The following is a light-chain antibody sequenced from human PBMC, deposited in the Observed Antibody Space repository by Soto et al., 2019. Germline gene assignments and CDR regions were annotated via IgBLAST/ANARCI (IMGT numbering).Light chain of an antibody. CDR2: TGS. J-gene: IGKJ1*01. V-gene: IGKV1-12*01. CDR3: QQTLSFVPT. Sequence: DIQMTQSPSSVSASVGDRVTITCRASQAIDSGLAWYQQKPGEAPKLLIFTGSLLHSGVPPRFSGSGSGTDFTLTISSLQPEDFATYYCQQTLSFVPTFGQGTKV. CDR1: QAIDSG.